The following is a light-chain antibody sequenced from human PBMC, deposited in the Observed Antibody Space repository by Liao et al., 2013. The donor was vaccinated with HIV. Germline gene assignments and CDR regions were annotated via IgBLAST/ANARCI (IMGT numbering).Light chain of an antibody. J-gene: IGLJ1*01. CDR2: YHS. Sequence: SYELTQPPSVSVAPGKTARITCGGNNIGSKGVHWYQQKPGQAPVLVIYYHSDRPSGIPERFSGSNSGNTATLTISRVEAGDEADYYCQVWDSSSDHRVFGTGTKVTVL. CDR1: NIGSKG. V-gene: IGLV3-21*01. CDR3: QVWDSSSDHRV.